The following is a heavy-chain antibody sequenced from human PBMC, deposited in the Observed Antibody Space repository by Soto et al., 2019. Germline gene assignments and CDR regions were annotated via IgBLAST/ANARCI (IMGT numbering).Heavy chain of an antibody. J-gene: IGHJ6*02. D-gene: IGHD3-3*01. CDR3: VTGVAIFGVVDPRYYGLDV. CDR2: ISYDGSNK. V-gene: IGHV3-30*03. Sequence: GGSLRLSCAASGFTFSNYGMHWVRQAPGKGLEWVAVISYDGSNKHYADSVKGRFTISRDNSKNTLYLQMNSLRVDDTAVYFCVTGVAIFGVVDPRYYGLDVWGQGTTVTVSS. CDR1: GFTFSNYG.